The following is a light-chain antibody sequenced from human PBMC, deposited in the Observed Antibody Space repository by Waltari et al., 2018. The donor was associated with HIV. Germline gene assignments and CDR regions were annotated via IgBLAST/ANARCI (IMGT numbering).Light chain of an antibody. CDR2: DAS. J-gene: IGKJ4*01. CDR1: QGIISA. Sequence: AIQLTQSPSSLPASLGDRVTITCRASQGIISALSWYQQKPGKAPKVLIFDASSLESGVPSRFSGSGSGTDFTLTISDLQPEDFATYFCHQYFSDPFTFGGGTKVEI. CDR3: HQYFSDPFT. V-gene: IGKV1-13*02.